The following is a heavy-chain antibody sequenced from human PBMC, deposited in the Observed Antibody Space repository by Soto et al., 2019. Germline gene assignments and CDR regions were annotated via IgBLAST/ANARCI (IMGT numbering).Heavy chain of an antibody. CDR2: ISGSGGST. D-gene: IGHD4-17*01. CDR3: AKDGYDYGDYGY. J-gene: IGHJ4*02. V-gene: IGHV3-23*01. Sequence: GGSLRLSYAASGFTFSSYAMSWVRQAPGKGLEWVSAISGSGGSTYYADSVKGRFTISRDNSKNTLYLQMNSLRAEDTAVYYCAKDGYDYGDYGYWGQGTLVTVSS. CDR1: GFTFSSYA.